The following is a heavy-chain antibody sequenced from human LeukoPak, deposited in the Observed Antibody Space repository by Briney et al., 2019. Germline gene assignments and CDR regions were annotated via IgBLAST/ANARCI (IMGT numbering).Heavy chain of an antibody. CDR1: GYTFTSYD. CDR2: MNPNSGNT. Sequence: ASVKVSCKASGYTFTSYDINWVRQATGQGLEWMGWMNPNSGNTGYVQKFQGRVTMTRNTSISTAYMELSSLRSEDTAVYYCARGYLKTMVRGVTHPWGQGTLVTVSS. D-gene: IGHD3-10*01. V-gene: IGHV1-8*01. J-gene: IGHJ5*02. CDR3: ARGYLKTMVRGVTHP.